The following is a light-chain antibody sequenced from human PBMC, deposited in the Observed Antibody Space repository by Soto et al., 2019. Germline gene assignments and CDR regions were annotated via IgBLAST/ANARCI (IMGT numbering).Light chain of an antibody. J-gene: IGKJ3*01. CDR2: WAS. CDR3: QQYYSIPLT. V-gene: IGKV4-1*01. Sequence: DIVMTQSPDSLAVSLGERATINCKSSQSVLKSSNNKNCLAWYQQKPGQPPKLLIYWASTRESGVPDRSSSSGSGTDFTLTISSLQAEDVAVYYCQQYYSIPLTFGPGTKVDIK. CDR1: QSVLKSSNNKNC.